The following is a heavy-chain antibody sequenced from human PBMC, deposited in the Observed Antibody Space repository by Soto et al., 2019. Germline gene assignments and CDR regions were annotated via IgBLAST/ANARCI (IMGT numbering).Heavy chain of an antibody. CDR3: AKDRSYPRAQFHY. V-gene: IGHV3-23*01. J-gene: IGHJ4*02. CDR2: ISANGQGI. D-gene: IGHD5-18*01. Sequence: LRLSCGAAEVTSIPYALSWVSQNPGKGLEWVSAISANGQGIYYADSVRGRFTISRDNCKNTIFLHMDSLRAEDTAVYYCAKDRSYPRAQFHYWRQGTPVPVSS. CDR1: EVTSIPYA.